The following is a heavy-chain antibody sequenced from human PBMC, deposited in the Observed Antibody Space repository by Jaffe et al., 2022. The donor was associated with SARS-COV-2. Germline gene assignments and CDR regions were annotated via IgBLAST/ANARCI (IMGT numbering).Heavy chain of an antibody. Sequence: QVQLQESGPGLVKPSQTLSLTCTVSGGSISSGDYYWSWIRQPPGKGLEWIGYIYYSGSTYYNPSLKSRVTISVDTSKNQFSLKLSSVTAADTAVYYCARRKNYDILTGYSYYGMDVWGQGTTVTVSS. V-gene: IGHV4-30-4*01. D-gene: IGHD3-9*01. J-gene: IGHJ6*02. CDR3: ARRKNYDILTGYSYYGMDV. CDR1: GGSISSGDYY. CDR2: IYYSGST.